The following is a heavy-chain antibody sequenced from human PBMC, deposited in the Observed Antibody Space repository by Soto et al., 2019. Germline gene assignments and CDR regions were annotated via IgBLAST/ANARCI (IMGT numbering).Heavy chain of an antibody. J-gene: IGHJ4*02. CDR1: GGSFSGHY. Sequence: QVQLQQWGAGLLKPSETLTLTCAVYGGSFSGHYWSWIRQPPGKGLEWIGEINHRGSTSYNPSLKSRVTISVDTSKYQFSLKLSSVTAADTAVYYCVRGAPAAIGPQGEYWGQGTLVTVSS. D-gene: IGHD2-2*01. CDR3: VRGAPAAIGPQGEY. V-gene: IGHV4-34*01. CDR2: INHRGST.